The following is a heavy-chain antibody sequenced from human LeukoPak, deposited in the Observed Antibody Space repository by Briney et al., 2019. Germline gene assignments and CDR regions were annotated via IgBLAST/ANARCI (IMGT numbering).Heavy chain of an antibody. CDR1: GGSISSYY. D-gene: IGHD3-10*01. Sequence: SETLSLTCTVSGGSISSYYWSWIRQPPGKGLEWIGYIYYSGSTNYNPSLKSRVTISVDTSKNQFSLKLSSVTAADTAVYYCARVGARGAFDIWGQGTMVTVSS. CDR3: ARVGARGAFDI. J-gene: IGHJ3*02. CDR2: IYYSGST. V-gene: IGHV4-59*01.